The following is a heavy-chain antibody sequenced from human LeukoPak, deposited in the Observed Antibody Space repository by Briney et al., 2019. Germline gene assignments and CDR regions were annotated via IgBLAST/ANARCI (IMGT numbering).Heavy chain of an antibody. CDR1: GYSISSGYY. CDR3: ARTPSVYYYDSSGYSEYFQH. Sequence: PSETLSLTCAVSGYSISSGYYWGWIRQPPGKGLEWIGSIYHSGSTYYNPSLKSRVTISVDTSKNQFSLKLSSVTAADTAVYYCARTPSVYYYDSSGYSEYFQHWGQGTLVTVSS. J-gene: IGHJ1*01. D-gene: IGHD3-22*01. V-gene: IGHV4-38-2*01. CDR2: IYHSGST.